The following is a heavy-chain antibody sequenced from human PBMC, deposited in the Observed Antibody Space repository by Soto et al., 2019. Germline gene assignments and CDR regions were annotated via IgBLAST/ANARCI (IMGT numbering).Heavy chain of an antibody. D-gene: IGHD2-2*01. J-gene: IGHJ4*02. CDR1: GGTFSSYI. CDR3: GREIVLPAGLDD. V-gene: IGHV1-69*08. CDR2: IITILGVP. Sequence: QVQLVQSGAEVKKPGSSVKVSCKASGGTFSSYIISWVRQAPGQGLEWMGRIITILGVPNYAREFQGRVTITADESTSTAYMELSSLRPEDTAVYYCGREIVLPAGLDDWGQGTLVTVSS.